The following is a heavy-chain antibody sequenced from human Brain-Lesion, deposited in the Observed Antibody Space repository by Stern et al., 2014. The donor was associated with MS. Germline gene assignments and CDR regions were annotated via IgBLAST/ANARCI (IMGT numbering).Heavy chain of an antibody. J-gene: IGHJ4*02. CDR1: GGPISSHSYY. CDR2: IYASGNT. Sequence: VHLVESGPGLVKPSQTLSLTCTVSGGPISSHSYYWSWIRQPAGKGLEWIGRIYASGNTNYNPSLKSRVSISVDTSKNKLSLRLSSVTASDTAVYYCARDYGDLEFDLWGQGTLVTVSS. D-gene: IGHD4-17*01. CDR3: ARDYGDLEFDL. V-gene: IGHV4-61*02.